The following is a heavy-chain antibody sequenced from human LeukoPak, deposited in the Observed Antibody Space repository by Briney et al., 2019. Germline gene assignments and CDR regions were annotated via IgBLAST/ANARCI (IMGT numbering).Heavy chain of an antibody. CDR1: GGSISTNY. CDR2: IFASGST. D-gene: IGHD6-6*01. Sequence: SETLSLTCTVSGGSISTNYWSWIRQPAGKGLEWIGRIFASGSTNYNPSLKSRVTMSVDTSKNQFSLKLTSVTAADTAVYYCARDGSSSASGVDYWGQGTLVTVSS. V-gene: IGHV4-4*07. J-gene: IGHJ4*02. CDR3: ARDGSSSASGVDY.